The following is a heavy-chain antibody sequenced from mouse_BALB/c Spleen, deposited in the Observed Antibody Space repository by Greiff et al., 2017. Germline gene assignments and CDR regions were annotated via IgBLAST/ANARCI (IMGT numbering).Heavy chain of an antibody. Sequence: EVKLMESGGGLVKPGGSLKLSCAASGFAFSSYDMSWVRQTPEKRLEWVAYISSGGGSTYYPDTVKGRFTISRDNAKNTLYLQMSSLKSEDTAMYYCARRGDYDVLDYWGQGTSVTVSS. D-gene: IGHD2-4*01. CDR1: GFAFSSYD. CDR3: ARRGDYDVLDY. J-gene: IGHJ4*01. V-gene: IGHV5-12-1*01. CDR2: ISSGGGST.